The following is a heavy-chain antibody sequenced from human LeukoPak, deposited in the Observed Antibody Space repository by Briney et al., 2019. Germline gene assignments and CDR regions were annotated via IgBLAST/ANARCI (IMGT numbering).Heavy chain of an antibody. Sequence: ASVKVSCKASGYTFTSYDINWVRQATGQGLEWMGWMNPNSGNTGYAQKFQGRVTMTRNTSISTAYMELSSLRSEDTAVYYCARGGWVITMVRGVPWFDPWGQGTLVTVSS. CDR3: ARGGWVITMVRGVPWFDP. D-gene: IGHD3-10*01. V-gene: IGHV1-8*01. J-gene: IGHJ5*02. CDR2: MNPNSGNT. CDR1: GYTFTSYD.